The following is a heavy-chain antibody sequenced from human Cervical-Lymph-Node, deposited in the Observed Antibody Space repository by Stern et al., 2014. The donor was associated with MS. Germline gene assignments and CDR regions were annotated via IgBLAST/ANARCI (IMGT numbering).Heavy chain of an antibody. CDR3: ARRGLGYDGADH. D-gene: IGHD3-16*01. V-gene: IGHV5-51*03. CDR2: IYPGDSDT. CDR1: GYSFANFW. Sequence: VQLGQSGAEVRKPGESLKILCKVSGYSFANFWIGWVRQVPGKGLEWVGIIYPGDSDTRYSPSFQGQVTRSADESISTAYLQWSSLKASDTGIYYCARRGLGYDGADHWGQGALVTVSS. J-gene: IGHJ4*02.